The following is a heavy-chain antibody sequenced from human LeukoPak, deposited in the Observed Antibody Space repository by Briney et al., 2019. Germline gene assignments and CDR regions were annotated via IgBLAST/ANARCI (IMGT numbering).Heavy chain of an antibody. J-gene: IGHJ5*02. CDR2: ISSSGSNK. V-gene: IGHV3-21*01. D-gene: IGHD5-18*01. CDR1: GFTFSSYC. Sequence: GGSLRLSCAASGFTFSSYCMNWVRQAPGKGLEWVSSISSSGSNKYYADSVKGRFTISRDNAKNSLYLQMNSLRAEDTAVYYCARGPVGTYSYGLSWFDPWGQGTLVTVSS. CDR3: ARGPVGTYSYGLSWFDP.